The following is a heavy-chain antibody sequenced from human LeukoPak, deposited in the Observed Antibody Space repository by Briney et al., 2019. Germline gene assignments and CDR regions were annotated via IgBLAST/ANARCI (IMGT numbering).Heavy chain of an antibody. J-gene: IGHJ4*02. D-gene: IGHD3-10*01. CDR2: INTDGSST. CDR1: GFTFSSYW. V-gene: IGHV3-74*01. CDR3: ARDPDYYGSGSHDY. Sequence: GGSLRLSCAAPGFTFSSYWMHWVRQAPGKGLVWVSRINTDGSSTSYADSVKGRFTISRDNAKNTLYLQMNSLRAEDTAVYYCARDPDYYGSGSHDYWGQGTLVTVSS.